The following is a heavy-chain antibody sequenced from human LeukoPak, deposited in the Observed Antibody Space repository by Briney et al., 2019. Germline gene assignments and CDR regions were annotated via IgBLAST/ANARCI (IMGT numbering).Heavy chain of an antibody. CDR1: GYSFTSYW. J-gene: IGHJ4*02. Sequence: GESLKISCKGSGYSFTSYWIGWVRQMPGKGLEWMGIIYPGDSDTRYSPSFQGQVTISADKSISTAYLRSSSLKASDTAMYYCARAGGAYDILAGYSDPFDYWGQGTLVTVSS. D-gene: IGHD3-9*01. CDR2: IYPGDSDT. CDR3: ARAGGAYDILAGYSDPFDY. V-gene: IGHV5-51*01.